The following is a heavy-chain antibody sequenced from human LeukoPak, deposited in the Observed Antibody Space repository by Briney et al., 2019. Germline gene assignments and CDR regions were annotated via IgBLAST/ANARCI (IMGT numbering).Heavy chain of an antibody. V-gene: IGHV1-2*02. CDR2: INPNSGGT. Sequence: ASVKVSCKASGYTFTGYYMHWVRQAPGQGLEWMGWINPNSGGTNYAQKFQGRVTMTRDMSTSTVYMELSSLRSEDTAVYYCARDPYDSGSSPGDYWVQGTLVTVSS. CDR1: GYTFTGYY. D-gene: IGHD1-26*01. CDR3: ARDPYDSGSSPGDY. J-gene: IGHJ4*02.